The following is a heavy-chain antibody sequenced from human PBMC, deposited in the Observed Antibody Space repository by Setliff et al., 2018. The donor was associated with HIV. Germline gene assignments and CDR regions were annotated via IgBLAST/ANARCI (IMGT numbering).Heavy chain of an antibody. CDR3: ARNPQPTGTPDYYYSKYMDV. V-gene: IGHV1-69*06. D-gene: IGHD1-1*01. CDR1: GGTLSSYA. CDR2: IIHILGTA. J-gene: IGHJ6*03. Sequence: SVKVSCKASGGTLSSYAISWVRQAPGQGREWMGRIIHILGTANYAQKFQGRVTITADKSTSTAYMELSSLRSEDTAVYYCARNPQPTGTPDYYYSKYMDVWGKGTTVTVSS.